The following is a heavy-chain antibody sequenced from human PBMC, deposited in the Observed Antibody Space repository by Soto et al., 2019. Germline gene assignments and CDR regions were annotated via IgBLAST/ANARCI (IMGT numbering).Heavy chain of an antibody. CDR1: RVAFSKFI. J-gene: IGHJ6*04. CDR2: IIPIFGTA. CDR3: AKVRDSSPMGYYYGMDV. Sequence: SVKVSCTASRVAFSKFIVTWVRQAPGLGLEWVGGIIPIFGTANYAQKFQGRVTITADESTSTSYMEVNNLRSEDTAVYYCAKVRDSSPMGYYYGMDVWGKGNTVSVYS. D-gene: IGHD3-22*01. V-gene: IGHV1-69*13.